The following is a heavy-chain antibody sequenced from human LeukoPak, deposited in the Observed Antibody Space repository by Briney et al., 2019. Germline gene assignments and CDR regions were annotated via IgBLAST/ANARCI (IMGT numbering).Heavy chain of an antibody. CDR2: SGTVGDT. CDR3: AMKTPGTHPFDY. J-gene: IGHJ4*02. V-gene: IGHV3-23*01. CDR1: GFSFGSYA. Sequence: GGSLRLSCAASGFSFGSYAMNWVRQAPGKGLEWVSASGTVGDTYYADAGRGRFTISRHNSKGTLYLQMTTLTAQATAVYYCAMKTPGTHPFDYWGQGTLVTVSP. D-gene: IGHD6-13*01.